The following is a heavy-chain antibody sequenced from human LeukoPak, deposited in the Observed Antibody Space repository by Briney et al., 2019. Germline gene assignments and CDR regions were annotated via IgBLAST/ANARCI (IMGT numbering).Heavy chain of an antibody. CDR1: GFTFSSYS. CDR2: ISSSSSYI. CDR3: ARSYTIVGVVIKWHFDY. D-gene: IGHD3-3*01. V-gene: IGHV3-21*01. Sequence: PGGSLRLSCAASGFTFSSYSMNWVRQAPGKGLEWVSSISSSSSYIYYADSVKGRFTISRDNAKNSLYLQMNSLRAEDTAVCYCARSYTIVGVVIKWHFDYWGQGTLVTVSS. J-gene: IGHJ4*02.